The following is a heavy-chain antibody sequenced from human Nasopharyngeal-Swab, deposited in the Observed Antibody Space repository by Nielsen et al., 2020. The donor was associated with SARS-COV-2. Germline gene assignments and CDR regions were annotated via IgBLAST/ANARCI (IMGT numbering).Heavy chain of an antibody. D-gene: IGHD3-3*01. V-gene: IGHV3-21*01. CDR3: ARDGLDYDFWSAYFMDV. CDR1: GFTFNNYN. CDR2: ISSSSSYI. Sequence: GESLKISCAASGFTFNNYNFNWVRQAPGKGLEWVSSISSSSSYIYYADSVKGRFTISRDNAKNSFSLQMNSLRAEDTAVYYCARDGLDYDFWSAYFMDVWGQGTTVTV. J-gene: IGHJ6*02.